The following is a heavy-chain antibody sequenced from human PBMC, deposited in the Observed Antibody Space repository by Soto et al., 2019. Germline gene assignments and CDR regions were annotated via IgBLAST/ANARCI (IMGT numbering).Heavy chain of an antibody. CDR2: ISNTGGGT. CDR1: GFTFNNYA. V-gene: IGHV3-23*01. CDR3: AKDRRAGNFDY. J-gene: IGHJ4*02. Sequence: EVQLLDSGGGLVQPGGSLGLSCAASGFTFNNYAMNWVRQAPGMGLEWVATISNTGGGTYYADSVKGRFTISRDNSKNALYLQMRSLRVEDTAVYYCAKDRRAGNFDYWGQGTQVTVSS.